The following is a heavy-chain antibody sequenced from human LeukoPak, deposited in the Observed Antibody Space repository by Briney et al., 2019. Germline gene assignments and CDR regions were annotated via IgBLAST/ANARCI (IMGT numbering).Heavy chain of an antibody. D-gene: IGHD6-13*01. V-gene: IGHV3-7*05. CDR3: ARAQRLVDFDS. Sequence: PGGSLRLSCAASGFTFSNYWMSWVHQAPGKGLELVANIKQDGSEMYYVDSVKGRFTISRDNAKNSMYLQMNSLRAEDTAVYYCARAQRLVDFDSWGQGAPVTVSP. CDR2: IKQDGSEM. J-gene: IGHJ4*02. CDR1: GFTFSNYW.